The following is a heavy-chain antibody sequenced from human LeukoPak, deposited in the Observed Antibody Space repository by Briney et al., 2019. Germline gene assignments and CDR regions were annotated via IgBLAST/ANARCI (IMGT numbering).Heavy chain of an antibody. CDR2: ISGSGGST. CDR3: AKVGYDGDYFDY. J-gene: IGHJ4*02. D-gene: IGHD3-3*01. V-gene: IGHV3-23*01. CDR1: GFTFSSYA. Sequence: GGSLRLSCAASGFTFSSYAMSWVRQAPGKGLKWVSAISGSGGSTYYADSVKGRFTISRDNSKNTLYLQMNSLRAEDTAVYYCAKVGYDGDYFDYWGQGTLVTVSS.